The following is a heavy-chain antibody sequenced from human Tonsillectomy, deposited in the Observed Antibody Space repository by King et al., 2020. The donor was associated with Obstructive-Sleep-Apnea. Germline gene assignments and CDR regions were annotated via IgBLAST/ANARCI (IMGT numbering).Heavy chain of an antibody. D-gene: IGHD3-9*01. CDR1: GFTFSHYV. CDR2: VSTKGDST. V-gene: IGHV3-23*04. CDR3: AKDTVLRFSDWLSAFDD. J-gene: IGHJ4*02. Sequence: VQLVESGGGLVQPGGSLRLSCAASGFTFSHYVMSWVRQAPGKGLEWVSSVSTKGDSTYYGDSVKGRFTISRDNFKNTVYLEMNSLRVDDTAVYYCAKDTVLRFSDWLSAFDDWGQGTLVSVSS.